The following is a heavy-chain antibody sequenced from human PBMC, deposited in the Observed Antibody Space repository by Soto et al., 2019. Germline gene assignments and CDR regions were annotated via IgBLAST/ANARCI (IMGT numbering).Heavy chain of an antibody. CDR3: AREGSRTFDI. V-gene: IGHV3-7*01. Sequence: PGGSLRLSCEASGLRFSSYWLSWVSQAPGKGLEWVANIKQDGSQKDYVDSVKGRFTISRDNAKNSLYLQMNSLRAEDKAVYYCAREGSRTFDIWGQGTKVTVSS. CDR1: GLRFSSYW. D-gene: IGHD3-10*01. CDR2: IKQDGSQK. J-gene: IGHJ3*02.